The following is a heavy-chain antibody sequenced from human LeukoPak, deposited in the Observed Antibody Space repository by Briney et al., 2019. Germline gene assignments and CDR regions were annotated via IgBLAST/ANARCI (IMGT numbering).Heavy chain of an antibody. D-gene: IGHD3-10*01. CDR3: ARTYGSGTYYFDY. CDR2: GST. Sequence: GGSLRPSCAASGFTFSIYAMSWVRQAPGKGLEWVSAGSTYYADSVKGRFTISRDNSKNTLYLQMNSLRAEDTAVYYCARTYGSGTYYFDYWGQGTLVTVSS. J-gene: IGHJ4*02. CDR1: GFTFSIYA. V-gene: IGHV3-23*01.